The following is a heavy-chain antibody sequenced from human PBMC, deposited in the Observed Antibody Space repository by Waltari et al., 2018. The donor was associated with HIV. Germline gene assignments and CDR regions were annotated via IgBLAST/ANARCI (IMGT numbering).Heavy chain of an antibody. J-gene: IGHJ4*02. Sequence: HVRLQQSGPGQVKSSQTLSLTCGISGDSLSSTSAAWIWLKQSPSGQFQWLTRTFFRRGWPTTYTLALPNRFQIFVDEGKNTFSLELKSVTVDDTATYFCARDGFGFDFWGQGSPVTVS. CDR2: TFFRRGWPT. D-gene: IGHD3-3*01. CDR3: ARDGFGFDF. V-gene: IGHV6-1*02. CDR1: GDSLSSTSAA.